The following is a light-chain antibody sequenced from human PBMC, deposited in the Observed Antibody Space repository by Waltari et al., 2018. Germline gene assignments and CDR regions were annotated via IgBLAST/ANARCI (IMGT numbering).Light chain of an antibody. Sequence: SHELTQPPSVSVSPAQTARITCSGDALSRQYAYWYQQKAGQAPVAVICKDSERPSGIPERFSGSTSGTTVTLTISGVQAEDEADYYCQTTDSSGAWAFGGGTKLTVL. J-gene: IGLJ3*02. CDR2: KDS. CDR1: ALSRQY. CDR3: QTTDSSGAWA. V-gene: IGLV3-25*03.